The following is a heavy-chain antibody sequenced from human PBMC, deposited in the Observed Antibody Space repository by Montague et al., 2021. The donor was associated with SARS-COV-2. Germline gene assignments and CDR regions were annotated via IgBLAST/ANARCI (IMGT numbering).Heavy chain of an antibody. CDR2: IDWDDDK. CDR1: GFSLSTSGMR. J-gene: IGHJ4*02. V-gene: IGHV2-70*04. D-gene: IGHD3-9*01. Sequence: PALVKPTQTLTLTCTFSGFSLSTSGMRASWIRQPPGKALEWLARIDWDDDKFYSTSLKTRLTISKDTSKNQVVLTMTNMYPVDTATYYCARSYYDILTAYYTPFDYWGQGTLVTVSS. CDR3: ARSYYDILTAYYTPFDY.